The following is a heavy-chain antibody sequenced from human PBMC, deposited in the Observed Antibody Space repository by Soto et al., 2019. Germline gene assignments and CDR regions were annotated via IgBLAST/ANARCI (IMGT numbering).Heavy chain of an antibody. CDR2: ISGSGDAT. V-gene: IGHV3-23*01. J-gene: IGHJ4*02. CDR1: GFTFSSYS. D-gene: IGHD2-15*01. CDR3: AKYCSGVTCPGD. Sequence: EVQVLESGGGLVQPGGSLRLSCAASGFTFSSYSMTWVRQAPENRLEWVSAISGSGDATYYADSVKGRFTISRDNSKNTLYLQMDSLRVDDTAIYYCAKYCSGVTCPGDWGQGTLVTVSS.